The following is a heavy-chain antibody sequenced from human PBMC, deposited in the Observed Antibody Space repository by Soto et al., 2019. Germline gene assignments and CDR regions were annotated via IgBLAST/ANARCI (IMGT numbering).Heavy chain of an antibody. CDR1: GFTFSSYG. CDR3: AKDGSMITFGGVIVGDSFDI. CDR2: ISYDGSNK. Sequence: GGSLRLSCAASGFTFSSYGMHWVRQAPGKGLEWVAVISYDGSNKYYADSVKGRFTISRDNSKNTLYLQMNSLRAEDTAVYYCAKDGSMITFGGVIVGDSFDIWGQGTMVTVSS. D-gene: IGHD3-16*02. V-gene: IGHV3-30*18. J-gene: IGHJ3*02.